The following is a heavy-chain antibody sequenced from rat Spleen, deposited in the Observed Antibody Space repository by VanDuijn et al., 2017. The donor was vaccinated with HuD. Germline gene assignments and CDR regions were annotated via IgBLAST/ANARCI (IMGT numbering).Heavy chain of an antibody. V-gene: IGHV5-27*01. CDR3: TRADYGSFY. J-gene: IGHJ2*01. CDR1: GFTFSSFP. D-gene: IGHD1-11*01. Sequence: EVQLVESGGGLVQPGRSLKLSCAASGFTFSSFPMAWVRQAPKKGLEWVAYISSGGGGIYYPDSVQGRFTISRHNAKSTLYLQMDSLRSEDTATYYCTRADYGSFYWGQGVMVTVSS. CDR2: ISSGGGGI.